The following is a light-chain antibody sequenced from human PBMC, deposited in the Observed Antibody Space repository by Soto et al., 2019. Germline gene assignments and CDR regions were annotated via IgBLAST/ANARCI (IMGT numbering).Light chain of an antibody. J-gene: IGKJ1*01. CDR1: QSISSY. CDR3: QQSYSNPPT. CDR2: AAS. Sequence: DIQMTQSPCSLSASVGDRVTITCLAIQSISSYLNWYQQKPGKASKLLIYAASSLQSGVPSRFSGIGSGTDFTLTISSLQPEDVETYYCQQSYSNPPTFGQGTKVDIK. V-gene: IGKV1-39*01.